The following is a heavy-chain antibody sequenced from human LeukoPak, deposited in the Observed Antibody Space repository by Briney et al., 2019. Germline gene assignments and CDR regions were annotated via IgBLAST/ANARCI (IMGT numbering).Heavy chain of an antibody. J-gene: IGHJ6*02. CDR3: ARGGMSPPFYYYYGMDV. Sequence: ASVKVSCKASGGTFSSYAISWVRQAPGQGLEWMGRIIPILGIANYAQKFQGRVTITADKSTSTAYMELSSLRSEDTAVYYCARGGMSPPFYYYYGMDVWGQGTTVTVSS. CDR2: IIPILGIA. V-gene: IGHV1-69*04. CDR1: GGTFSSYA. D-gene: IGHD1-26*01.